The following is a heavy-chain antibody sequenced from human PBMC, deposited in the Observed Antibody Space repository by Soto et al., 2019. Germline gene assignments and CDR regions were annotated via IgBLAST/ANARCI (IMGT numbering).Heavy chain of an antibody. Sequence: GALRLSCAASGFTFSSYAMSWVRQAPGKGLEWVSAISGSGGSTYYADSVKGRFTISRDNSKKTLYLQMNSLRVEDTAVYYCAKGLRSKWWYFDYWGQGTLVTVSS. CDR1: GFTFSSYA. J-gene: IGHJ4*02. CDR2: ISGSGGST. CDR3: AKGLRSKWWYFDY. V-gene: IGHV3-23*01. D-gene: IGHD2-8*01.